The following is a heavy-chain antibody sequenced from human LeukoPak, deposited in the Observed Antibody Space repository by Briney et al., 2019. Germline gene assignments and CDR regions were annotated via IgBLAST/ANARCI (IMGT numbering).Heavy chain of an antibody. Sequence: ASVKVSCKVSGYTLTELSMHWVRQAPGKGLEWMGGFDPEDGETIHAQKFQGRVTMTEDTSTDTAYMELSSLRSEDTAVYYCATGDYYDSSGHRSYWYFDLWGRGTLVTVSS. D-gene: IGHD3-22*01. J-gene: IGHJ2*01. CDR1: GYTLTELS. V-gene: IGHV1-24*01. CDR3: ATGDYYDSSGHRSYWYFDL. CDR2: FDPEDGET.